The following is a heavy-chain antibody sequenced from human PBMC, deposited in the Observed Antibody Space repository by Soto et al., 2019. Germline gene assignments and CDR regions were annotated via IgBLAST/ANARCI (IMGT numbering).Heavy chain of an antibody. V-gene: IGHV3-30-3*01. D-gene: IGHD3-3*01. CDR2: ISYDGSNK. CDR1: GFTFSSYA. Sequence: LRLSCAASGFTFSSYAMHWVRQAPGKGLEWVAVISYDGSNKYYADSVKGRFTISRDNSKNTLYLQMNSLRAEDTAVYYCARDRGVVTIFGVVIYYGMDVWGQGITVTV. CDR3: ARDRGVVTIFGVVIYYGMDV. J-gene: IGHJ6*02.